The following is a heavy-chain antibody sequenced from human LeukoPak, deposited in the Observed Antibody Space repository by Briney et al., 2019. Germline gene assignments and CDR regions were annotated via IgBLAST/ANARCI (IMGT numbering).Heavy chain of an antibody. Sequence: SETLSLTCTVSGGSISSYYWSWIRQPPGKGLEWIGYIYYSGSTNYSPSLKSRVTISVDTSKNQFSLKLSSVTAADTAVYYCARALSRDGYSPFDYWGQGTLVTVSS. CDR2: IYYSGST. D-gene: IGHD5-24*01. CDR1: GGSISSYY. V-gene: IGHV4-59*01. J-gene: IGHJ4*02. CDR3: ARALSRDGYSPFDY.